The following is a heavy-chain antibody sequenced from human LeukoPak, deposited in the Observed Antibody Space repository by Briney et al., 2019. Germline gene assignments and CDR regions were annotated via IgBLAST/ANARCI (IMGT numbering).Heavy chain of an antibody. D-gene: IGHD6-13*01. J-gene: IGHJ4*02. CDR3: TVRSSI. Sequence: GGSLRLSCVASGITFRNYWMSWIRQAPGTGLEWVARIKSKDDGETIDYNAPVKGRFTISRDDSKNTLYLEMNSLKNEDTAMYYCTVRSSIWSQGTLVTVSS. CDR2: IKSKDDGETI. CDR1: GITFRNYW. V-gene: IGHV3-15*01.